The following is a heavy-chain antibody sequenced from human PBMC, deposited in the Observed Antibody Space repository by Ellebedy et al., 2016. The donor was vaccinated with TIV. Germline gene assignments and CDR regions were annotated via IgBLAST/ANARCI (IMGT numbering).Heavy chain of an antibody. V-gene: IGHV4-34*01. CDR3: ARGHCSGGTCKLYYMDV. CDR1: GGSFRGNY. CDR2: FNPRGST. Sequence: MPSETLSLACAVYGGSFRGNYWNWIRQPPGKGLEWIGEFNPRGSTNYSPSLKSRVSISVDTSKNQFSLNLSSVTAADTALYYCARGHCSGGTCKLYYMDVWGKGTTVIVSS. J-gene: IGHJ6*03. D-gene: IGHD2-15*01.